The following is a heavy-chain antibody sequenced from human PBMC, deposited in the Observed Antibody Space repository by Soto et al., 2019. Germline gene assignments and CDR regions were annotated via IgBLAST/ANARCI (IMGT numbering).Heavy chain of an antibody. CDR2: IWYDGSNK. CDR3: ARDSSIAARGFYYYYGMDV. CDR1: GFTFSSYG. J-gene: IGHJ6*02. D-gene: IGHD6-6*01. V-gene: IGHV3-33*01. Sequence: ESGGGVVQPGRSLRLSCAASGFTFSSYGMHWVRQAPGKGLEWVAVIWYDGSNKYYADSVKGRFTISRDNSKNTLYLQMNSLRAEDTAVYYCARDSSIAARGFYYYYGMDVWGQGTTVTVSS.